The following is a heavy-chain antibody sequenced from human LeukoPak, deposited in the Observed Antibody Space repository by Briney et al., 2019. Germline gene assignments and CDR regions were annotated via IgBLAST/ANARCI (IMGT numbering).Heavy chain of an antibody. Sequence: PGGSLRLSCEASGFTFSHFGMHWVRQAPGKGLEWVAVIWSDATNEYYADSVKGRFTISRDNFKRTVSLEMNSLRAEDTAVYYCEKDAQRGFDYTNSLEHWGQESLVIVSS. J-gene: IGHJ5*02. CDR2: IWSDATNE. CDR1: GFTFSHFG. V-gene: IGHV3-33*06. CDR3: EKDAQRGFDYTNSLEH. D-gene: IGHD4-11*01.